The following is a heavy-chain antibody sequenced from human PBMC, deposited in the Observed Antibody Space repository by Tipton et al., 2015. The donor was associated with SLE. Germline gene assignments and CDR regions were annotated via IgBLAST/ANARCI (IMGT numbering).Heavy chain of an antibody. CDR1: GFTFSSYW. J-gene: IGHJ4*02. V-gene: IGHV3-7*01. Sequence: SLRLSCAASGFTFSSYWMSWVRQAPGKGLEWVANIKQDGSEKYYVDSVKGRFTISRDNAKNSLYLQMNSLRAEDTAVYYCARDTVAAAGTFDYWGQGTLVTVSS. CDR2: IKQDGSEK. D-gene: IGHD6-13*01. CDR3: ARDTVAAAGTFDY.